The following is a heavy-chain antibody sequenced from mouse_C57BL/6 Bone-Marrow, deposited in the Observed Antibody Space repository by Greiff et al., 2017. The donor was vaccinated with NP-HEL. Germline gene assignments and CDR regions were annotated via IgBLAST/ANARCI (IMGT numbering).Heavy chain of an antibody. CDR2: IWSGGST. V-gene: IGHV2-2*01. CDR3: ARRGFDY. J-gene: IGHJ2*01. Sequence: GKGREGLGVIWSGGSTDYNADFISRLSNSKDNSKSQVFFTMNSLQSDDTAIYYCARRGFDYWGQGTTLTVSS.